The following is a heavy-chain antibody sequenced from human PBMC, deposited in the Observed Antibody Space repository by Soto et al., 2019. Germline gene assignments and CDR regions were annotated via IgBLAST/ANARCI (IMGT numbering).Heavy chain of an antibody. Sequence: PSETLSLTCTVSGGSISSYYWSWIRQPLGKGLEWIGYIYHSGSTNYNPSLKSRGTISVDTSKNQFYRERSSVTAADTAVYYCARVSVLEFGWIDPWGQGTLVAV. V-gene: IGHV4-59*01. CDR2: IYHSGST. CDR3: ARVSVLEFGWIDP. J-gene: IGHJ5*01. CDR1: GGSISSYY. D-gene: IGHD3-10*01.